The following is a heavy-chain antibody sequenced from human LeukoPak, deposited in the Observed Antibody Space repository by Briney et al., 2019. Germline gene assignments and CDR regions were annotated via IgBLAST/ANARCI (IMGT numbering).Heavy chain of an antibody. CDR3: ARDWYSSSWYNYYGMDV. V-gene: IGHV3-21*01. Sequence: PGGSLRLSCAASGFTFSGNSMNWVRQAPGKGVEVISSISSSSSYIYYADSVKGRFSISRDNAKNSLYLQMNSLRAEDTAVYYCARDWYSSSWYNYYGMDVWGQGTTVTVSS. J-gene: IGHJ6*02. D-gene: IGHD6-13*01. CDR1: GFTFSGNS. CDR2: ISSSSSYI.